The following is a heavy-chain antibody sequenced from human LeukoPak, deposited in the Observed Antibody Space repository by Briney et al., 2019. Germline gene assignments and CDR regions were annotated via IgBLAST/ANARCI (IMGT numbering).Heavy chain of an antibody. Sequence: GGSLRLSCAASGFTFDDYTMHWVRQAPGKGLEWVSLISWDGGSTYYADSVKGRFTISRDNSKNSLYLQMNSLRTEDTALYYCAKDCLRIAGTGDLNGFDYWGQGTLVTVSS. J-gene: IGHJ4*02. CDR3: AKDCLRIAGTGDLNGFDY. D-gene: IGHD7-27*01. CDR2: ISWDGGST. CDR1: GFTFDDYT. V-gene: IGHV3-43*01.